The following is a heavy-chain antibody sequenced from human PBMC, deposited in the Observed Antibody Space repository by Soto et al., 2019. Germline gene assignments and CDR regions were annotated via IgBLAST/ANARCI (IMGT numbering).Heavy chain of an antibody. D-gene: IGHD2-2*01. J-gene: IGHJ5*02. CDR2: INVYNGNK. CDR3: ARDLAVGWFDP. Sequence: QVQLVQSGAEVKKPEASVKVSCKTSGYTFTSYSISWVRQAPGQGLEWMGWINVYNGNKKYAQNLQGRVTMTTDTSTSTAYMELRSLRSDDTAVYYCARDLAVGWFDPWGQGTLVTVSS. CDR1: GYTFTSYS. V-gene: IGHV1-18*01.